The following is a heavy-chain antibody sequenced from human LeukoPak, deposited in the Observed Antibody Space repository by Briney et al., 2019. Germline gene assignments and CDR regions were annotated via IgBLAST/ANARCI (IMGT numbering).Heavy chain of an antibody. V-gene: IGHV4-59*01. J-gene: IGHJ3*02. D-gene: IGHD5-24*01. CDR1: GVSINSYY. CDR3: ARGRWLPNAFDI. CDR2: IYNRGRT. Sequence: SETLSLTCTVSGVSINSYYLNWIRQPPGKGLEWIGYIYNRGRTDYNPSLKSPVTLSVDTSKHQFSIKMKSVTAADTAVYFCARGRWLPNAFDIWGQGTMVTVFS.